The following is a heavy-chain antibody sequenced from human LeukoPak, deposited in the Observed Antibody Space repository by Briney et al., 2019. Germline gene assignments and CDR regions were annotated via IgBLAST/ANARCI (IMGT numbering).Heavy chain of an antibody. V-gene: IGHV4-39*07. CDR1: GGSLSSSSYY. J-gene: IGHJ4*02. CDR2: IYYSGTT. CDR3: ARGGVAGTIIDY. D-gene: IGHD6-19*01. Sequence: SETLSLTCTVSGGSLSSSSYYWVWIRQPPGKGLEWIGSIYYSGTTYYNPSLKSRVTISVDTSKNQFSLKLSSVTAADTAVYYCARGGVAGTIIDYWGQGTLVTVSS.